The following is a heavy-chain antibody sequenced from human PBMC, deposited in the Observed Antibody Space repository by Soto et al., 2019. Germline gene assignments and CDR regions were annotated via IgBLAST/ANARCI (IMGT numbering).Heavy chain of an antibody. V-gene: IGHV4-38-2*02. J-gene: IGHJ4*02. Sequence: SETLSLTCAVSGYSISSGYYWGWIRQPPGKGLEWIGNIYHDGNTYRNPSLKSRVTISIDTSRNQFSLRLTSVTAADTAVYCCARDLANDGVDYWGQGTLVTVS. CDR3: ARDLANDGVDY. CDR2: IYHDGNT. CDR1: GYSISSGYY.